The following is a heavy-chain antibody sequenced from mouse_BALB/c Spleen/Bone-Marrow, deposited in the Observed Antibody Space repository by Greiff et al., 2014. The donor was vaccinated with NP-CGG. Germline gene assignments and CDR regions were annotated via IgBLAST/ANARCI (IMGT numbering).Heavy chain of an antibody. J-gene: IGHJ3*01. CDR1: GLTFSNYG. CDR3: ARHAYYDQTEVSFVY. CDR2: ISGGGSYT. V-gene: IGHV5-9-2*01. D-gene: IGHD2-4*01. Sequence: EVKLMESGGGLVKSGGSLKLSCAASGLTFSNYGMSWVRQTPEKRLEWVATISGGGSYTFYSDSVKGRFTISRDNAKNNLYLQLSSLRSEDTALYYCARHAYYDQTEVSFVYWGQGTLVTVSA.